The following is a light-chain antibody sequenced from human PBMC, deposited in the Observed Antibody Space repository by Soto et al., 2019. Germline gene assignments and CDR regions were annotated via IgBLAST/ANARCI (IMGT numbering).Light chain of an antibody. CDR2: CEX. J-gene: IGKJ5*01. CDR3: QQYGSSPTST. Sequence: EIALTQCACTLSLSPGERATLSCRASQGVSSSYLAWYRQKPGQAPRLLXXCEXSRATGIPDRFSGSGSGRDFTLTISRLEPEYFAVYYCQQYGSSPTSTFGQGTRLEIK. CDR1: QGVSSSY. V-gene: IGKV3-20*01.